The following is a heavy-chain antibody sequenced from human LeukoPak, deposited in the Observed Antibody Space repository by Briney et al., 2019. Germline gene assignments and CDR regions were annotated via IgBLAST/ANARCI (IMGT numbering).Heavy chain of an antibody. J-gene: IGHJ6*02. V-gene: IGHV4-59*08. CDR1: GGSISSYY. D-gene: IGHD6-13*01. Sequence: SETLSLTCTVSGGSISSYYWSWIRQPPGKGLEWIGYIYYSGSTNYNPSLKSRVTISVDTSKNQFSLELSSVTAADTAVYYCARRNYASSWYPYYYYYGMDVWGQGTTVTVSS. CDR2: IYYSGST. CDR3: ARRNYASSWYPYYYYYGMDV.